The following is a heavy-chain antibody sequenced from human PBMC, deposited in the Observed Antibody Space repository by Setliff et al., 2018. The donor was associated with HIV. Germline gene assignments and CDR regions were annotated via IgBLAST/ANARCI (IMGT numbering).Heavy chain of an antibody. CDR3: APVLYPRDFSFDY. V-gene: IGHV4-4*09. CDR2: IYTSGST. CDR1: GGSISSNY. Sequence: KTSETLSLTCTVAGGSISSNYWSWLRQPPGKGLEWIGYIYTSGSTNYNPSLKSRISISIDTSKNQFSLKLNSVTAADPAVYSCAPVLYPRDFSFDYLGQGTLVTVSS. D-gene: IGHD2-15*01. J-gene: IGHJ4*02.